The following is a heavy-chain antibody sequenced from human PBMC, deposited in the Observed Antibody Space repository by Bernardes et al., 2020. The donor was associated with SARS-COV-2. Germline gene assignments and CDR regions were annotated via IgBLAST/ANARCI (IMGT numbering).Heavy chain of an antibody. Sequence: GGSLRLSCAASGFTFTSYPLHWVRQAPGSGLDWVASISSDGSYIRYADSVKGRFTISRDDSQNTLYLQMNSLGAEDTAVYYCSRQPVSGSWYFDLWGCGTLVTVAS. CDR2: ISSDGSYI. V-gene: IGHV3-30*04. J-gene: IGHJ2*01. D-gene: IGHD6-19*01. CDR1: GFTFTSYP. CDR3: SRQPVSGSWYFDL.